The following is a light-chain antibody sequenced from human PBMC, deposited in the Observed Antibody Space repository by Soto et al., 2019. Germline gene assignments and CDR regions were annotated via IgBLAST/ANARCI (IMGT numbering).Light chain of an antibody. Sequence: EIVLTQSPATLSVSPGERATLSCRASQGIGSTLAWYQQKPGQTPRLLIYGSSTRATGIPARFSGSGSGTEFTLTINSLQSEDFAVYYCQRYNNWPLTFGGGTKVDIK. J-gene: IGKJ4*01. V-gene: IGKV3-15*01. CDR2: GSS. CDR1: QGIGST. CDR3: QRYNNWPLT.